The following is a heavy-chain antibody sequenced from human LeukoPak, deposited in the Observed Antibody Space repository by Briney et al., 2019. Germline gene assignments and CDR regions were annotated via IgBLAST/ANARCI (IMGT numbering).Heavy chain of an antibody. CDR1: GYPFTSYG. D-gene: IGHD2-2*01. CDR2: ISAYNGIT. J-gene: IGHJ6*03. Sequence: GESLKISCKASGYPFTSYGISWVRQAPGQGLEWMGWISAYNGITNYAQKLQGRVTMTTDTSTSTAYMELRSLRSDDTAVYYCATGRVPAATYYMDVWGKGTTVTVSS. V-gene: IGHV1-18*01. CDR3: ATGRVPAATYYMDV.